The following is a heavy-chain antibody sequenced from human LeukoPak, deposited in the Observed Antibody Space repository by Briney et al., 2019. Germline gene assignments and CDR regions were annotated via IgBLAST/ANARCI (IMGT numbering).Heavy chain of an antibody. CDR2: INHSGST. CDR3: ARVLGYCSGGSCYLRGYYYYGMDV. J-gene: IGHJ6*02. CDR1: GGSISSGGYY. V-gene: IGHV4-61*08. D-gene: IGHD2-15*01. Sequence: SETLSLTCTVSGGSISSGGYYWSWIRQHPGKGLEWIGEINHSGSTNYNPSLKSRVTISVDTSKNQFSLKLSSVTAADTAVYYCARVLGYCSGGSCYLRGYYYYGMDVWGQGTTVTVSS.